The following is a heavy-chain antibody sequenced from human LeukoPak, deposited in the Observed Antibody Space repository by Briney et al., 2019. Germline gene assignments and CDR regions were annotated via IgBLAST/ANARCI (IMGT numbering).Heavy chain of an antibody. CDR2: LNHESGVP. CDR1: GYTFTSYG. D-gene: IGHD5-18*01. Sequence: GASVKVSCKASGYTFTSYGISWVRQAPGQGLEWMGWLNHESGVPKVAQKFQGRVTMTLDTSIATAYLEVSRLTSDDTAMYYCARPTRSGGSGYESFDSWGQGTLVTVSA. CDR3: ARPTRSGGSGYESFDS. J-gene: IGHJ4*02. V-gene: IGHV1-2*02.